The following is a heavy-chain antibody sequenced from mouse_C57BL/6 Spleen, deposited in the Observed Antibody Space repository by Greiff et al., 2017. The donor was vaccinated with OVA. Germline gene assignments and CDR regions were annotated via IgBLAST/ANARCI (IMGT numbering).Heavy chain of an antibody. CDR2: IHPNSGST. Sequence: VQLQQPGAELVKPGASVKLSCKASGYTFTSYWMHWVKQRPGQGLEWIGMIHPNSGSTNYNEKFKSKATLTVDKSSSTAYMQLSSLTSEDSAVYYCARLGDYDVGAMDYWGQGTSVTVSS. V-gene: IGHV1-64*01. J-gene: IGHJ4*01. CDR1: GYTFTSYW. CDR3: ARLGDYDVGAMDY. D-gene: IGHD2-4*01.